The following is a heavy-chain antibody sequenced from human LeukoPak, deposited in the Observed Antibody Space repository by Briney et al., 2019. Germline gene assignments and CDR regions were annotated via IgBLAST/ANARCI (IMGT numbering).Heavy chain of an antibody. CDR3: ARFGLSARFGEGYYYMDV. Sequence: GASVKVSCKASGYTFTSYGISWVRQAPGQGLEWMGWISAYNGNTNYAQKLQGRVTMTTDTSTSTAYMELRSLRSDDTAVYYCARFGLSARFGEGYYYMDVWGKGTTVTVSS. D-gene: IGHD3-10*01. CDR1: GYTFTSYG. J-gene: IGHJ6*03. CDR2: ISAYNGNT. V-gene: IGHV1-18*01.